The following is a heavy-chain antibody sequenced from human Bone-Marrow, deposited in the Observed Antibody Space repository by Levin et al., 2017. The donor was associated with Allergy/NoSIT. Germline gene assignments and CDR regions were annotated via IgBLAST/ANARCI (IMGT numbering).Heavy chain of an antibody. CDR3: ARGSMASSYYNLDV. V-gene: IGHV1-69*05. J-gene: IGHJ6*02. D-gene: IGHD2/OR15-2a*01. Sequence: SVKVSCKASGGSIVSNTITWVRQAPGQGLEWMAGIIPVFVTPDYAQKFRDRVTITTNKSTNEAYMELTSLRADDTAVYYCARGSMASSYYNLDVWGQGTTVTVSS. CDR1: GGSIVSNT. CDR2: IIPVFVTP.